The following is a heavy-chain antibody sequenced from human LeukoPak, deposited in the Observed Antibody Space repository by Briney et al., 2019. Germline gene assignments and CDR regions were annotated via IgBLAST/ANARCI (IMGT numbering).Heavy chain of an antibody. CDR1: GGSISSGGYS. V-gene: IGHV4-31*03. J-gene: IGHJ5*02. CDR3: ARHRETSFDP. D-gene: IGHD1-26*01. CDR2: TYYSGST. Sequence: PSQTLSLTCTVSGGSISSGGYSWSWIRQHPGKGLEWIGYTYYSGSTYYNPSLKSRVTISVDTSKNQFSLKLSSVTAADTAVYYCARHRETSFDPWGQGTLVTVSS.